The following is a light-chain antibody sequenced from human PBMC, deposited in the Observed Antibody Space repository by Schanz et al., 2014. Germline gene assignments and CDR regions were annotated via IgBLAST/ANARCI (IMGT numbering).Light chain of an antibody. V-gene: IGLV2-8*01. CDR1: SSDVGGYNY. Sequence: QSALTQPPSASGSPGQSVTISCTGTSSDVGGYNYVSWYQQYPGKAPKLMIYEVNKRPSGVPDRFSGSKSGNTASLTVSGLQTEDEADYYCSSYAGSNNLFGGGTKLTVL. CDR3: SSYAGSNNL. J-gene: IGLJ2*01. CDR2: EVN.